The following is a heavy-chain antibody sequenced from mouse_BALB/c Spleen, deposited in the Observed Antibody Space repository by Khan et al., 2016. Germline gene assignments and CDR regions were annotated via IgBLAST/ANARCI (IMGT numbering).Heavy chain of an antibody. V-gene: IGHV3-6*02. J-gene: IGHJ1*01. CDR2: ISYDGSN. D-gene: IGHD1-1*02. Sequence: VQLKESGPGLVKPSKSLSLTCSVAGYSITSGYYWNWIRQFPGNKLEWMGNISYDGSNNYNPSLKNRISITRDTSKNQFFLKLNSVTTEDTATXYCGRGWDWYFDVWGAGTTVTVSS. CDR1: GYSITSGYY. CDR3: GRGWDWYFDV.